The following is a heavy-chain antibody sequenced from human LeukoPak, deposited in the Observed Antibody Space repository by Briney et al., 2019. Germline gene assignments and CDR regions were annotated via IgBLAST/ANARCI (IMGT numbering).Heavy chain of an antibody. CDR2: INDGGST. CDR1: GGSFTKHQ. Sequence: PSETLSLTCAVYGGSFTKHQWSWIRQPPGKGLEWIGAINDGGSTNYNPSLKSRVTISVDTSKNQFSLKLTSVTAADTAVYYCAREGAADYWGQGTLVSVSS. J-gene: IGHJ4*02. D-gene: IGHD1-26*01. CDR3: AREGAADY. V-gene: IGHV4-34*01.